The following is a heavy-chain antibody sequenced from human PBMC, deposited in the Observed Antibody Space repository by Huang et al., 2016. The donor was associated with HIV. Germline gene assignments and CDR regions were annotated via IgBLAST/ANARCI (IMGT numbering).Heavy chain of an antibody. V-gene: IGHV4-34*02. J-gene: IGHJ3*02. Sequence: QVQLQQWGAELLKPSVTLSLTCAVSGGSFSGHYWTWIRQPPGRGLEWIGEISDSGSTTYNPSLKSRVTISGDTSQSQFSLKVNSVTAADTAIYYCARMFKYDSGGYWGNDAFDIWGQGTMVTVSS. D-gene: IGHD3-22*01. CDR2: ISDSGST. CDR1: GGSFSGHY. CDR3: ARMFKYDSGGYWGNDAFDI.